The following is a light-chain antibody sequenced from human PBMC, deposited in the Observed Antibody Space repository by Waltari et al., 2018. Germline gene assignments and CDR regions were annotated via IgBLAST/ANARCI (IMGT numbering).Light chain of an antibody. V-gene: IGLV1-40*01. Sequence: QSVLTQPPSVSGAPGQRVTIPCTGSGSNIGAGYDGHWYQQLPRAAPKPLIYGSTSRPLGVPARFFGSTSGTSASLAITGLQAEDEADYYCQSYDTSLSVVFGGGTKLTVL. J-gene: IGLJ3*02. CDR2: GST. CDR1: GSNIGAGYD. CDR3: QSYDTSLSVV.